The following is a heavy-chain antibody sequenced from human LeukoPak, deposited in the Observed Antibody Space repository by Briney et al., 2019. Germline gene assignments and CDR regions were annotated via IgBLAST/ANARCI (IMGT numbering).Heavy chain of an antibody. Sequence: ASVKVSCKASGYTFTSYDINWVRQATGQGLEWMGWMNPNSGNTGYAQKFPGRVTMTRNPSISTAYMELSSLRSEDTAVYYCARGAGYYGSGSYYTFDYWGQGTLVTVSS. CDR2: MNPNSGNT. D-gene: IGHD3-10*01. CDR1: GYTFTSYD. CDR3: ARGAGYYGSGSYYTFDY. J-gene: IGHJ4*02. V-gene: IGHV1-8*01.